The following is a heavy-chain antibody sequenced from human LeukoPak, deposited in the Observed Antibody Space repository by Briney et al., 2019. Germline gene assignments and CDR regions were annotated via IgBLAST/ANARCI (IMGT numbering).Heavy chain of an antibody. V-gene: IGHV4-59*01. CDR1: GGSFSNYC. CDR2: TCDSANT. D-gene: IGHD6-19*01. Sequence: PSETLSLTCTVSGGSFSNYCWNWMRQSPGKGLEWIGYTCDSANTYYNPSLKSRVTISVDTSKNQFSLKLTSTTAADTAVYYCARWHDSGRYFGYWGRGTSVTVSS. CDR3: ARWHDSGRYFGY. J-gene: IGHJ4*02.